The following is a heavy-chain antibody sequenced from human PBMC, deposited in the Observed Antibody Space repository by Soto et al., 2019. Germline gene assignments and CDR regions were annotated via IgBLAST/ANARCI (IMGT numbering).Heavy chain of an antibody. J-gene: IGHJ4*02. CDR3: ARQVSYSDSLRNYFDK. V-gene: IGHV4-39*01. CDR2: IDRSATT. D-gene: IGHD3-3*01. Sequence: SETLSLTCSVSSGSISSSGYYWDWIRQPPGKGLEWIGSIDRSATTYYNPSLKGRVTMSVDTSKNQFSLRLTSVSAADTAVYNCARQVSYSDSLRNYFDKWGQGTLVTVSS. CDR1: SGSISSSGYY.